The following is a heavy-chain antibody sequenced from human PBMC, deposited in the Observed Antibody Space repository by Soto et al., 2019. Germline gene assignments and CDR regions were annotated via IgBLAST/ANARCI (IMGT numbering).Heavy chain of an antibody. D-gene: IGHD6-6*01. J-gene: IGHJ4*02. Sequence: SETLSLTCAVSGDSISSSDYFWSWIRQPPGKGLEWIGYIYYSGNTYFTPSLQSRITISLDASKNHFSLKLTSVTAADTAVYFCARGAYSSSSSFFDSWGQGTLVTVSS. V-gene: IGHV4-30-4*01. CDR1: GDSISSSDYF. CDR3: ARGAYSSSSSFFDS. CDR2: IYYSGNT.